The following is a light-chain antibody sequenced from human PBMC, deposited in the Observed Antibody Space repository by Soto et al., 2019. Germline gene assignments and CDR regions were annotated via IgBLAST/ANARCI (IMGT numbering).Light chain of an antibody. V-gene: IGKV1-5*03. Sequence: DIQMTQSPSTLSGSVGDRVTITCRASQTISSWLAWYQQKPGKAPKLLIYKASTLKSGIPSRISGSGSGTEFTLTISSLQPDDFGTYYCQHYNSYSEAFGQGTKVDI. CDR2: KAS. CDR3: QHYNSYSEA. J-gene: IGKJ1*01. CDR1: QTISSW.